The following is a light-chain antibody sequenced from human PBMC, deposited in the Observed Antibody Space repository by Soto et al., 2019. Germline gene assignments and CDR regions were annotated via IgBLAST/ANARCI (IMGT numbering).Light chain of an antibody. CDR2: WAS. CDR3: QQYYSTPIT. Sequence: EIEMTQTPLSLPVTPGEPASISCRSSQSLLDSDDGNTYVDWYLQKPGQPPKLLIYWASTRESGVPDRFSGSGSGTDFTLTISSLQAEDVAVYYCQQYYSTPITFGQGTRLEIK. CDR1: QSLLDSDDGNTY. J-gene: IGKJ5*01. V-gene: IGKV4-1*01.